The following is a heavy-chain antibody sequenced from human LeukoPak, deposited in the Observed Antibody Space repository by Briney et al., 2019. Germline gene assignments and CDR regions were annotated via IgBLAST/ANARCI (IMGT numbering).Heavy chain of an antibody. CDR3: ARHGRWELDS. Sequence: GESLKISCKASGYNFANSWIAWVRQTPGKGLEWMGIIYPGDSDTKYNPSFQGQFIILADKSITTAYLQWTSLKDSDTAIYYCARHGRWELDSWGQGTPVTVSS. D-gene: IGHD1-26*01. V-gene: IGHV5-51*01. J-gene: IGHJ4*02. CDR2: IYPGDSDT. CDR1: GYNFANSW.